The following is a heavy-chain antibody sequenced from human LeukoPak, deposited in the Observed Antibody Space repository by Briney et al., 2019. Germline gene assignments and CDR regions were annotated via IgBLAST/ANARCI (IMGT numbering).Heavy chain of an antibody. CDR2: MNPNSGNT. D-gene: IGHD2-21*02. CDR1: GYTFTSYD. V-gene: IGHV1-8*01. Sequence: ASVTVSCKASGYTFTSYDINWVRQATGQGLEWMGWMNPNSGNTNYAQKFQERVTITRDMSTSTAYMELSSLRSEDTAVYYCAAAPLTSRGIWGQGTMVTVSS. J-gene: IGHJ3*02. CDR3: AAAPLTSRGI.